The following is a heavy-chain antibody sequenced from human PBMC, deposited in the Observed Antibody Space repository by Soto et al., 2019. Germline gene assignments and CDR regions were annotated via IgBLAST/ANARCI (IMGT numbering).Heavy chain of an antibody. CDR3: ARDVSSDTTRFRWYYL. Sequence: SSVKVSCKASGGTVSSYAITWVRQAPGKGLEWMGVFIPIFVSAHYAPKFQGRITITADESTSTAYMELSGLTSEDTAIYYCARDVSSDTTRFRWYYLWG. D-gene: IGHD3-10*01. CDR2: FIPIFVSA. V-gene: IGHV1-69*13. J-gene: IGHJ1*01. CDR1: GGTVSSYA.